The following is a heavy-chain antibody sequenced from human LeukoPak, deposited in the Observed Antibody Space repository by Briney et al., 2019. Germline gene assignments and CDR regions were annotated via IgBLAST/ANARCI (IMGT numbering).Heavy chain of an antibody. CDR1: GFTFNSYS. Sequence: PGGSLRLSCAASGFTFNSYSMNWVRQAPGKGLEWVSYISSSSSTIYYADSVKGRFTISRDNAKNSLYLQMNSLRDEDTAVYYCARRHWSDWYFDLWGRGTLVTVSS. J-gene: IGHJ2*01. V-gene: IGHV3-48*02. CDR3: ARRHWSDWYFDL. CDR2: ISSSSSTI. D-gene: IGHD1-14*01.